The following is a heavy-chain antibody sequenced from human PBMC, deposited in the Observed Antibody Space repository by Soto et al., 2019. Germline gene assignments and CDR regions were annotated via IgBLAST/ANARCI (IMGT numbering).Heavy chain of an antibody. CDR2: INPDNGNT. D-gene: IGHD2-2*01. Sequence: ASVKVSCKASGYTFTRYTMNWVRQAPGQRLEWMGWINPDNGNTKSSQKFQDRVIITRDTSASTAYMELSSLRSEDTAVYYCARAGQLLPLSYWGQGTLVTVSS. CDR3: ARAGQLLPLSY. CDR1: GYTFTRYT. V-gene: IGHV1-3*01. J-gene: IGHJ4*02.